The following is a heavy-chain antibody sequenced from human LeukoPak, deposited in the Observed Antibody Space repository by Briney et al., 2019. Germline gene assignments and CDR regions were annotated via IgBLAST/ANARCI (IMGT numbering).Heavy chain of an antibody. CDR3: ARHSVGSPHYFDY. Sequence: SETLSLTCTVSGGSISPYYWSWIRQPPGKELEWIAFIFYSGSAHYNPSLTSRLTISVDTSKNQFSLKLTSVTAADTAVYYCARHSVGSPHYFDYWGQGTPVTVSS. J-gene: IGHJ4*02. V-gene: IGHV4-59*08. CDR2: IFYSGSA. D-gene: IGHD5/OR15-5a*01. CDR1: GGSISPYY.